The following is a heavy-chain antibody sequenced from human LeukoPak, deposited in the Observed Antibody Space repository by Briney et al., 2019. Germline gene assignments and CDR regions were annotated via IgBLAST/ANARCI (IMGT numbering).Heavy chain of an antibody. CDR1: GFTVSSNY. D-gene: IGHD3-3*01. CDR3: ARDKPHYDFCSGYYNYYGMDV. J-gene: IGHJ6*02. CDR2: IYSGGST. Sequence: GGSLRLSCAASGFTVSSNYMSWVRQAPGKGLEWVSVIYSGGSTYYADSVKGRFTISRDNSKNTLYLQMNSLRAEDTAVYYCARDKPHYDFCSGYYNYYGMDVWGQGTTVTVSS. V-gene: IGHV3-66*01.